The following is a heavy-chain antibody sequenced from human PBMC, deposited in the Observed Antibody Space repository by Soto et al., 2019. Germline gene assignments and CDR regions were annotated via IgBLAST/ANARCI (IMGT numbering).Heavy chain of an antibody. CDR3: ARTNYYDSSGYSHQFDY. CDR2: IYYSGST. D-gene: IGHD3-22*01. J-gene: IGHJ4*02. V-gene: IGHV4-31*03. Sequence: PSETLSLTCTVSGGSISSGGYYWSWIRQHPGKGLEWIGYIYYSGSTYYNPSLKSRVTISVDTSKNQFSLKLSSVTAADTAVYYCARTNYYDSSGYSHQFDYWGQGTLVTVSS. CDR1: GGSISSGGYY.